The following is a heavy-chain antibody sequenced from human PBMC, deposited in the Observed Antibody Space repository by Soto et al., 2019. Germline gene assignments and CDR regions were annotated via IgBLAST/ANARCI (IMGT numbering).Heavy chain of an antibody. Sequence: QVQLVQSGAEVKKPGASVKVSCKASGYTFTSYAMHWVRQAPGQRLEWMGWINAGNGNTKYSQKFQGRVTITRDTSASTAYMELSSLRSEDTAVYYCARDLPFGIAVAGTRHYWGQGTLVTVSS. CDR1: GYTFTSYA. J-gene: IGHJ4*02. CDR2: INAGNGNT. CDR3: ARDLPFGIAVAGTRHY. V-gene: IGHV1-3*01. D-gene: IGHD6-19*01.